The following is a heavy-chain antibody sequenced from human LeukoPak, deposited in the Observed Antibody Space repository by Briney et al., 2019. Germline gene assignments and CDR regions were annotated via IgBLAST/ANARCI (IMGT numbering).Heavy chain of an antibody. J-gene: IGHJ4*02. D-gene: IGHD5-12*01. Sequence: GGSLRLSCAASGFIFRNSGMHWVRQAPGKGLEWVAVIWYDGSIQYNADSVKGRFTISRDISKNTLYLQVSSLIAEDTGIYYCAREYGGWTPDYWGQGALVSVSS. CDR1: GFIFRNSG. CDR3: AREYGGWTPDY. CDR2: IWYDGSIQ. V-gene: IGHV3-33*01.